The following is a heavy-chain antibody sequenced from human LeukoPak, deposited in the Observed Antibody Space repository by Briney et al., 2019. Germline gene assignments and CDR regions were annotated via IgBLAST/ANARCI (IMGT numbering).Heavy chain of an antibody. Sequence: GGSLRLSCAASGFTFSSYGMHWVRQAPGKGLEWVAVIWYDGSNKYYADSVKSRFTISRDNSKNTLYLQMNSLRAEDTAVYYCAKAWGHCSGGSCYHYFDYWGQGTLVTVSS. CDR2: IWYDGSNK. D-gene: IGHD2-15*01. CDR1: GFTFSSYG. V-gene: IGHV3-33*06. CDR3: AKAWGHCSGGSCYHYFDY. J-gene: IGHJ4*02.